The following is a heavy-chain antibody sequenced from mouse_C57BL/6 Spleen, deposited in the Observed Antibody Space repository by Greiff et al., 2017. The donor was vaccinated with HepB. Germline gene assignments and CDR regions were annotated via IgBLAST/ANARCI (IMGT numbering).Heavy chain of an antibody. CDR3: ARDYGSCLYWYFDV. CDR1: GYTFTSYG. CDR2: IYPRSGNT. D-gene: IGHD1-1*01. V-gene: IGHV1-81*01. Sequence: QVQLQQSGAELARPGASVKLSCKASGYTFTSYGISWVKQRTGQGLEWIGEIYPRSGNTYYNEKFKGKATLTADKSSSTAYMELRSLTSEDSAVYFSARDYGSCLYWYFDVWGTGTTVTVSS. J-gene: IGHJ1*03.